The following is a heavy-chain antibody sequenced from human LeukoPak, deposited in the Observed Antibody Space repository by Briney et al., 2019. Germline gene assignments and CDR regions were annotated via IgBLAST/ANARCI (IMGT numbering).Heavy chain of an antibody. J-gene: IGHJ4*02. Sequence: SVKVSCKVSGGTFSSYAISWVRRAPGQGLEWMGRIIPIFGTANYAQKFQGRVTITTDESTSTAYMELSSLRSEDTAVYYCARVSSGYSGYDYWGQGTLVTVSS. CDR3: ARVSSGYSGYDY. V-gene: IGHV1-69*05. CDR2: IIPIFGTA. CDR1: GGTFSSYA. D-gene: IGHD5-12*01.